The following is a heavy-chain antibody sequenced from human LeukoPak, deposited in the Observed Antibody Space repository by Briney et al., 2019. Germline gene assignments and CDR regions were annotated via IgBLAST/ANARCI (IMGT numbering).Heavy chain of an antibody. CDR3: ARYCSSTSCKSYYFDY. D-gene: IGHD2-2*01. V-gene: IGHV4-39*01. Sequence: SETLSLTCTVSGGSISSSSYYWGWIRQPPGKGLEWIGSIYYSGSTYYNPSLKSRVTISVDTSKNQFSLKLSSVIAADTAVYYCARYCSSTSCKSYYFDYWGQGTLVTVSS. CDR2: IYYSGST. J-gene: IGHJ4*02. CDR1: GGSISSSSYY.